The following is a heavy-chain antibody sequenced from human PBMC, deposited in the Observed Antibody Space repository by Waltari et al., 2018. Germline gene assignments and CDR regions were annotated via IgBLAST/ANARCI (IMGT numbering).Heavy chain of an antibody. V-gene: IGHV4-59*01. D-gene: IGHD5-12*01. CDR3: ARDGSPGPYAFDI. Sequence: QVQLQESGPGLVKPSETLSLTCTVSGGSISSYYWSWIRQPPGKGLEWIGYIYYSGSTNYNPSLKSRVTISVDTSKNQFSLKLSSVTAADTAVYYCARDGSPGPYAFDIWGQGTMVTVSS. J-gene: IGHJ3*02. CDR1: GGSISSYY. CDR2: IYYSGST.